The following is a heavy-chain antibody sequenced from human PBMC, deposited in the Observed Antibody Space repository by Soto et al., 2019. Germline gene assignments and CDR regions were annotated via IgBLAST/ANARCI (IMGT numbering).Heavy chain of an antibody. CDR1: GYTFTSYG. V-gene: IGHV1-18*01. Sequence: GASVKVSCKASGYTFTSYGISWVRQAPGQGLEWMGWISAYNGNTNYAQKLQGRVTMTTDTSTSTAYMELRSLRSDDTAVYYCARDSLLAVADAFDIWGQGTMVTASS. J-gene: IGHJ3*02. CDR2: ISAYNGNT. CDR3: ARDSLLAVADAFDI. D-gene: IGHD6-19*01.